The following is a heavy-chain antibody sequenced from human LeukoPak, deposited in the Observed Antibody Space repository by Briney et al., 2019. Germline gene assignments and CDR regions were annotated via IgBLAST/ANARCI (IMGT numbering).Heavy chain of an antibody. V-gene: IGHV3-11*04. CDR1: GFTVSSNY. J-gene: IGHJ4*02. CDR2: ISSSGSTI. CDR3: ARGSLGYCSSTSCSYLDY. D-gene: IGHD2-2*01. Sequence: PGGSLRLSCAASGFTVSSNYMNWVRQAPGKGLEWVSYISSSGSTIYYADSVKGRFTISRDNAKNSLYLQMNSLRAEDTAVYYCARGSLGYCSSTSCSYLDYWGQGTLVTVSS.